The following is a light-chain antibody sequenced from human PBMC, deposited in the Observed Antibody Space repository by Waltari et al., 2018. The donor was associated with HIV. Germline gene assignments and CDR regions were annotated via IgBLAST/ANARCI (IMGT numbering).Light chain of an antibody. CDR2: EGS. CDR1: SSDVGSYNL. CDR3: CSYAGSSTYYVV. Sequence: QSALTQPASVSGSPGQSTTISCTGTSSDVGSYNLVSWYQQHPGKAPKLMIDEGSKRPSGVSNRFSGSKSGNTASLTISGLQAEDEADYYCCSYAGSSTYYVVFGGGTKLTVL. J-gene: IGLJ2*01. V-gene: IGLV2-23*01.